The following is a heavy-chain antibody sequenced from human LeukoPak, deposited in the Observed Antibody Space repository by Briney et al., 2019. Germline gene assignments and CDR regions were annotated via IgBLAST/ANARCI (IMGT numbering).Heavy chain of an antibody. J-gene: IGHJ4*02. Sequence: GEALQISCKGSGSSFTSYWIGWVRPMPGKGLEWMGIIYPGDSDTRYSPYFQGQVTISADKSISTAYLQWSSLKASDTAMYYCARRDGYNQHIDYWGQGTLVTVSS. CDR2: IYPGDSDT. D-gene: IGHD5-24*01. CDR1: GSSFTSYW. CDR3: ARRDGYNQHIDY. V-gene: IGHV5-51*01.